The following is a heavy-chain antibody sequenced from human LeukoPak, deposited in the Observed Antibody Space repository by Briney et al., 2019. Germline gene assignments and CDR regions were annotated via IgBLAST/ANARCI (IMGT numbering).Heavy chain of an antibody. CDR3: ARDLRYCSSTSCSRYYYYYYYGMDV. J-gene: IGHJ6*02. Sequence: GGSLRLSCAASGFTFSSYWMSWVRQAPGKGLEWVANIKQDGSEKYYVDSVKGRFTISRDNAKNSLYLQMNSLRAEDTAVYYCARDLRYCSSTSCSRYYYYYYYGMDVWGQGTTVTVSS. D-gene: IGHD2-2*01. CDR2: IKQDGSEK. V-gene: IGHV3-7*01. CDR1: GFTFSSYW.